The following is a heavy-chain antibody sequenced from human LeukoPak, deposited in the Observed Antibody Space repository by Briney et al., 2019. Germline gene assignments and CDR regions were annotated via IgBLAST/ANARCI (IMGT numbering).Heavy chain of an antibody. CDR1: GYSFSTYW. J-gene: IGHJ4*02. CDR2: IYPADSDT. Sequence: GESLKISCKGSGYSFSTYWIGWVRQLPGKGLEWMGIIYPADSDTRYSPSFQGQVTISADKSISTAYLQWDTLRASDTAMYYCASAQYSSGSVYYFDYWGQGTLVTVSS. D-gene: IGHD6-19*01. CDR3: ASAQYSSGSVYYFDY. V-gene: IGHV5-51*01.